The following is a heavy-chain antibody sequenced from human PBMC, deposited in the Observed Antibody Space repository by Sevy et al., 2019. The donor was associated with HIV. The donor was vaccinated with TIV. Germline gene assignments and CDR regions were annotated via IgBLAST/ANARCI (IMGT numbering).Heavy chain of an antibody. D-gene: IGHD6-19*01. CDR3: ARGGSNGWYYFAY. CDR1: GGTFSSYG. Sequence: ASVKVSCKASGGTFSSYGINWVRQAPGQGLEWMGGIIPILGTVNYAQKFQGRVTITEDESTKTAYMELSSLSSEDTAVYYCARGGSNGWYYFAYWGQETLVTVSS. V-gene: IGHV1-69*13. CDR2: IIPILGTV. J-gene: IGHJ4*02.